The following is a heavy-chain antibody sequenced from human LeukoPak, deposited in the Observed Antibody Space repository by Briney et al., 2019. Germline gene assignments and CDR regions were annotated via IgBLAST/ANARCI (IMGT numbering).Heavy chain of an antibody. D-gene: IGHD3-16*02. CDR2: ISSSGSTI. CDR1: GFTFSSYE. Sequence: GGSLRLSCAASGFTFSSYEMNWVRQAPGKGLEWVSYISSSGSTIYYADSVKGRFTISRDNAKNSLYLQMNSLRAEDTALYYCARILAITFGGVIVVGAFDIWGQGTMVTVSS. J-gene: IGHJ3*02. CDR3: ARILAITFGGVIVVGAFDI. V-gene: IGHV3-48*03.